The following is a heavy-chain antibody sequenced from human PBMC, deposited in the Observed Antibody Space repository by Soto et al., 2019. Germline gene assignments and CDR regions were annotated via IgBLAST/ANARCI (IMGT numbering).Heavy chain of an antibody. J-gene: IGHJ4*02. CDR3: GRDYTGFDY. V-gene: IGHV1-46*01. CDR1: GYTFSSYY. D-gene: IGHD1-1*01. CDR2: ITPGDDYT. Sequence: QVQLVQSGAEVKKPGASVKISCRTSGYTFSSYYIHWVRQAPGQGLEWMGIITPGDDYTFYSQKFXXRXTXXSATSTRTVYMDLSSLRFDDTAVYYCGRDYTGFDYWGQGSLFTVSS.